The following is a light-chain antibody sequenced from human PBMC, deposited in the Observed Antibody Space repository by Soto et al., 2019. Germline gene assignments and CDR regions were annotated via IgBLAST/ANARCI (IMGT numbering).Light chain of an antibody. CDR1: QSVRSY. CDR3: QQYGSSPYT. J-gene: IGKJ2*01. Sequence: EIVLTQSPATLSLSPGEGATLSCRASQSVRSYLAWFQQKLGQPPRLLIYDASKRATGIPARFSGSGSGTDFTLTINSLEPDDFAVYYCQQYGSSPYTFGQGTKLEIK. CDR2: DAS. V-gene: IGKV3-11*01.